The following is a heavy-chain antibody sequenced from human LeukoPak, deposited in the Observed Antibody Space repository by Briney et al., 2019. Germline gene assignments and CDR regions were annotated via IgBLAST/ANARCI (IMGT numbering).Heavy chain of an antibody. J-gene: IGHJ6*03. CDR2: ISGSGGNT. CDR3: AKKDYGDYYYYMDV. D-gene: IGHD4-17*01. V-gene: IGHV3-23*01. Sequence: GGSLRLSCTASGFTFGDYAMSWVRQAPGKGLEWVSGISGSGGNTYYADSVKGRFTISRDNSKNTLYLQMNNLRAEDTAIYYCAKKDYGDYYYYMDVWGKGTTVTISS. CDR1: GFTFGDYA.